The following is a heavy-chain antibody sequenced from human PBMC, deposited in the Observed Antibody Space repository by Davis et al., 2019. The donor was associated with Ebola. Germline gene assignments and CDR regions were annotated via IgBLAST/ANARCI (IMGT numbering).Heavy chain of an antibody. D-gene: IGHD2-15*01. CDR2: IIPLLGRA. CDR3: ARGLGYCSGDSCLDAFDI. V-gene: IGHV1-69*04. Sequence: SVKVSCKASGYTFTSYGITWVRQAPGQGLEWMGRIIPLLGRANYAQNLQGRFTITADTATSAVYMELSSLRSEDTAVYYCARGLGYCSGDSCLDAFDIWGQGTMVTVSS. CDR1: GYTFTSYG. J-gene: IGHJ3*02.